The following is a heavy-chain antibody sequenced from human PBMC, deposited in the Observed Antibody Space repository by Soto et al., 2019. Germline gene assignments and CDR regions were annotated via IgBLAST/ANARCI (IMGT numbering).Heavy chain of an antibody. CDR1: GFTFSSYA. V-gene: IGHV3-23*01. CDR2: ISGSGGST. D-gene: IGHD2-21*02. J-gene: IGHJ3*02. CDR3: ATAKNCGGDCLFNAFDI. Sequence: GGSLRLSCAASGFTFSSYAMSWVRQAPGKGLEWVSAISGSGGSTYYADSVKGRFTISRDNSKNTLYLQMNSLRAEDTAVYYCATAKNCGGDCLFNAFDIWGQGTMVTVSS.